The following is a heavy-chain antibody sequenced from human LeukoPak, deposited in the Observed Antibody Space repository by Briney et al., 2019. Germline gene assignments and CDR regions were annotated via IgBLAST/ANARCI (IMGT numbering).Heavy chain of an antibody. J-gene: IGHJ4*02. CDR2: IYYSGST. V-gene: IGHV4-39*01. Sequence: SETLSLTCTVSGGSISSSSYYWGWIRQPPGKGLEWIGSIYYSGSTYYNPSLKSRVTISVDTSKNQFSLKLSSVTAADTAVYYCARGDYVSYYFDYWGQGTLVTVSS. CDR3: ARGDYVSYYFDY. D-gene: IGHD4-17*01. CDR1: GGSISSSSYY.